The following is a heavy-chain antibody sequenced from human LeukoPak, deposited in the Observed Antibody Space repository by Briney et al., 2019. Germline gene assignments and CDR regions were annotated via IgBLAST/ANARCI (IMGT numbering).Heavy chain of an antibody. V-gene: IGHV3-7*01. J-gene: IGHJ6*02. D-gene: IGHD4-23*01. Sequence: GGSLRLSCAASRFTFSNYWMTWVRQAPGKGLEWVAHMNQDGSEKYYVDPVKGRFTISRDNAKSSLYLQMNSLRAEDTAVYYCARGHVRVVTNYYYGLDVWGQGTTVTVSS. CDR3: ARGHVRVVTNYYYGLDV. CDR1: RFTFSNYW. CDR2: MNQDGSEK.